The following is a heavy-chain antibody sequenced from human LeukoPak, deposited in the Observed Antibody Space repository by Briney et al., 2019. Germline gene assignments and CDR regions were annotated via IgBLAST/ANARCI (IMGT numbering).Heavy chain of an antibody. CDR3: AREDDYTSGWTSFDY. Sequence: GGSLRLSCAASGFTFSTYEMYWVRQAPGKGLEYVSAISSDGVSTYYANSVKGRFTISRDNSKNTLYLQMGSPRPEDMAVYYCAREDDYTSGWTSFDYWGQGTLVTVSS. CDR2: ISSDGVST. D-gene: IGHD6-19*01. J-gene: IGHJ4*02. CDR1: GFTFSTYE. V-gene: IGHV3-64*01.